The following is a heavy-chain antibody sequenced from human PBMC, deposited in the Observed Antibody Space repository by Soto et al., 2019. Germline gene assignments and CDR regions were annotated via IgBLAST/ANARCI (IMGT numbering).Heavy chain of an antibody. CDR3: AKDLEHLLLLYYFDY. V-gene: IGHV3-30*18. D-gene: IGHD2-15*01. Sequence: QVQLVESGGGVVQPGRSLRLSCGASGFTFSFYGMHWVRQAPGKGLEWVAAISYDGSNKYYGDSVKGRFTISRDNSKDTLYLQMNSLRAEDSAIYFCAKDLEHLLLLYYFDYWGQGTLVTVSS. CDR2: ISYDGSNK. CDR1: GFTFSFYG. J-gene: IGHJ4*02.